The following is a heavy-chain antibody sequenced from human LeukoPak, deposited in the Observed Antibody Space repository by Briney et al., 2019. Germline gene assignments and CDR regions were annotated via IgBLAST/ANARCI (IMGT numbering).Heavy chain of an antibody. Sequence: GGPLRLSCAASGFTFSGFGMHWVRQAPGKGLEWVAVIWYDGSNKYYADSVKGRFTISRDNAKNTVYLEMNSLSVEDTATYYCIRDFRSADLWGQGTLVTVTS. CDR1: GFTFSGFG. CDR3: IRDFRSADL. J-gene: IGHJ5*02. CDR2: IWYDGSNK. V-gene: IGHV3-33*01.